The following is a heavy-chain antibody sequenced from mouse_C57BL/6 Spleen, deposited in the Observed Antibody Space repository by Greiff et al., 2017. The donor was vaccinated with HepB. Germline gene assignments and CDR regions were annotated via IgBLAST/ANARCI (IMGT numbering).Heavy chain of an antibody. Sequence: QVQLQQPGAELVRPGSSVKLSCKASGYTFTSYWMDWVKQRPGQGLEWIGNIYPSDSETHYNQKFKDKATLTVDKSSSTAYMQLSSLTSEDSAVYYCARKKGSYSPMDYWGQGTSVTVSS. CDR3: ARKKGSYSPMDY. V-gene: IGHV1-61*01. CDR1: GYTFTSYW. CDR2: IYPSDSET. D-gene: IGHD1-1*01. J-gene: IGHJ4*01.